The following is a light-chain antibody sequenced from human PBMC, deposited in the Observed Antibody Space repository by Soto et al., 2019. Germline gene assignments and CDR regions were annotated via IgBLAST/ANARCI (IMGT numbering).Light chain of an antibody. CDR3: QQYNSYPYT. CDR2: DAS. J-gene: IGKJ2*01. CDR1: QSINSW. Sequence: DIQMTQSPSTLSASVGDRVTITCRASQSINSWLAWYQQKPGKAPKLLIYDASSLESGVPSRFSGSGSGTEFTLTISSLQPDDFATYYCQQYNSYPYTFGQGTKLKIK. V-gene: IGKV1-5*01.